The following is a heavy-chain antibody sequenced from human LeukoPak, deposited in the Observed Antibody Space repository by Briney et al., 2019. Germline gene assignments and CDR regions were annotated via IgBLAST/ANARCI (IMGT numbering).Heavy chain of an antibody. V-gene: IGHV1-18*01. J-gene: IGHJ4*02. Sequence: VASVKVSCKASGYTFTRYGISWVRQAPGQGLEWMGWISAYNGNTNYAQKLQGRVTMTTDTSTSTAYMELRSLRSDDTAVYYCARFLVTMVRGVSNNFDYWGQGTLVTVSS. CDR3: ARFLVTMVRGVSNNFDY. CDR1: GYTFTRYG. D-gene: IGHD3-10*01. CDR2: ISAYNGNT.